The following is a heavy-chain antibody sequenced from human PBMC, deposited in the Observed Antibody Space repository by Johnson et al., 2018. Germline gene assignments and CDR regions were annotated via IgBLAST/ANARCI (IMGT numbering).Heavy chain of an antibody. Sequence: EVQLVESGGGLVQPGGSLRLSCAASGFTFSSYWMHWVRQAPGKGLVWVSRIKSDGSSTSYADSVKGRFTISRDNAKNTLFLQMNSLRADDTAVYYCARDFGYSGYDFFDYWGQGTLVTVSS. D-gene: IGHD5-12*01. CDR2: IKSDGSST. CDR3: ARDFGYSGYDFFDY. J-gene: IGHJ4*02. V-gene: IGHV3-74*01. CDR1: GFTFSSYW.